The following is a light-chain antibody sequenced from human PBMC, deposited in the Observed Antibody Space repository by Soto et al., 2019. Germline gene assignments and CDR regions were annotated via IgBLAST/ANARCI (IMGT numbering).Light chain of an antibody. CDR1: QTTNNY. Sequence: IKMTQSPSSLSASVGDRVTITCRASQTTNNYLNWYQQKPGKAPKLLIYAASSLQSGVPSRFSGSGSGTDFTLTISSLQPEDFATYYCQQSYSTPLTFGGGTKVDIK. CDR3: QQSYSTPLT. V-gene: IGKV1-39*01. CDR2: AAS. J-gene: IGKJ4*01.